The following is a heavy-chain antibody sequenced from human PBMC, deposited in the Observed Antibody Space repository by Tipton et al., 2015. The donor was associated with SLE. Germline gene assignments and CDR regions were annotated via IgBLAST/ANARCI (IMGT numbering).Heavy chain of an antibody. CDR1: GGSISSYY. CDR2: IYTSGST. CDR3: ARGIKGLVRTNHDAFDI. J-gene: IGHJ3*02. Sequence: TLSLTCTVSGGSISSYYWSWIRQPAGKGLEWIGRIYTSGSTNYNPSLKSRVTMSVDTSKNQFSLKLSSVTAADTAVYYCARGIKGLVRTNHDAFDIWGQGTMVTVSS. D-gene: IGHD1-1*01. V-gene: IGHV4-4*07.